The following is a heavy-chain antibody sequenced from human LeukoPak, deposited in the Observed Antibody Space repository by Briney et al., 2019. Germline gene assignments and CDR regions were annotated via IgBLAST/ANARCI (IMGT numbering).Heavy chain of an antibody. CDR1: GGSFSGYY. J-gene: IGHJ6*02. D-gene: IGHD5-18*01. CDR3: ARVGARGYSYGYSAVNYYGMDV. V-gene: IGHV4-34*01. CDR2: INHSGST. Sequence: SETLSLTCAVYGGSFSGYYWSWIRQPPGKGLEWIGEINHSGSTNYNPSLKSRVTISVDTSKNQFSLKLSSVTAADTAVYYCARVGARGYSYGYSAVNYYGMDVWGQGTTVTVSS.